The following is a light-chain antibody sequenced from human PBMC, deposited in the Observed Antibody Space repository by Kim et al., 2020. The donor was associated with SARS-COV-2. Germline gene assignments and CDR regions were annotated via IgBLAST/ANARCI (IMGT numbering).Light chain of an antibody. CDR3: SSYTSSSTPLYV. CDR2: DVS. V-gene: IGLV2-14*03. CDR1: SSDVGGYNY. Sequence: ITFSCTETSSDVGGYNYVSWYHQHPGKAPKLMIYDVSNRPSGVSNRFSGSKSGNTASLTISGLQAEDEADYYCSSYTSSSTPLYVFGTGTKVTFL. J-gene: IGLJ1*01.